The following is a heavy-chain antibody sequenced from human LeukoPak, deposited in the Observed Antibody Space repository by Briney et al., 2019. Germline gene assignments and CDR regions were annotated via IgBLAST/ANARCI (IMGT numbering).Heavy chain of an antibody. D-gene: IGHD2-21*02. Sequence: RASVKVSCKASGHTFTSYYMHWVRQAPGQGLEWMGIINPSGGSTSYPQKFQGRVTMTRDTSTSTVYMELSSLRPEDTAVYYCARARVTAIPQGAFDIWGQGTMVTVSS. J-gene: IGHJ3*02. V-gene: IGHV1-46*01. CDR1: GHTFTSYY. CDR2: INPSGGST. CDR3: ARARVTAIPQGAFDI.